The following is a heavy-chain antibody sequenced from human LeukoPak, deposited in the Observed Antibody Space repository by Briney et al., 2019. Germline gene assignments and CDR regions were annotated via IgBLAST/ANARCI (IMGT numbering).Heavy chain of an antibody. J-gene: IGHJ4*02. Sequence: GGSLRLSCAASGFTFSSYGMHWVRQAPGKGLEWVAFIRYDGSNKYYADSVKGRFTISRDNSKNTLYLQMNSLRAEDTAVYYCAKVIIRDNYDFWSGYFDYWGQGTLVTVSS. V-gene: IGHV3-30*02. CDR3: AKVIIRDNYDFWSGYFDY. CDR2: IRYDGSNK. CDR1: GFTFSSYG. D-gene: IGHD3-3*01.